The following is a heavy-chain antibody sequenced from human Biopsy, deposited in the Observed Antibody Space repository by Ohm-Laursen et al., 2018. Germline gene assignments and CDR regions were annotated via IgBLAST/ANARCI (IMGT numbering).Heavy chain of an antibody. V-gene: IGHV4-4*07. D-gene: IGHD1-26*01. CDR3: ARGTGRYYVYGAFDI. CDR1: GDSINNYY. J-gene: IGHJ3*02. CDR2: IYTSGSP. Sequence: SETLSLTWPVSGDSINNYYWSWIRQPAGKGLERIGRIYTSGSPNYNLSLESRVTMSVDTSKNQFSLNLRSVTAADTAVYYCARGTGRYYVYGAFDIWGQGTVVTVSS.